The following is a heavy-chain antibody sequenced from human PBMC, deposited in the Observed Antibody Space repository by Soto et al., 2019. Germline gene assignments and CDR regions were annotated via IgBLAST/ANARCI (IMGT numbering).Heavy chain of an antibody. CDR1: GGSFSGYY. V-gene: IGHV4-34*01. J-gene: IGHJ4*02. D-gene: IGHD1-1*01. CDR3: ARGYVYNPNI. CDR2: INHSGST. Sequence: SATLSLSCAVYGGSFSGYYWSWIRQPPGKGLEWIGEINHSGSTNYNPSLKSRVTISVDTSKNQFSLKLSSVTAADTAVYYCARGYVYNPNIWGQGTLVTVSS.